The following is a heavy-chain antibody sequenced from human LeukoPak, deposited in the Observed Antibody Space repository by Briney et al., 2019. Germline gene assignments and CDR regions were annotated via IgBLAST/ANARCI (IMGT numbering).Heavy chain of an antibody. V-gene: IGHV3-53*01. CDR3: AAALTLGWYRVY. CDR2: IYSGGST. CDR1: GFTVSSNY. D-gene: IGHD6-19*01. Sequence: GGPLRLSCAASGFTVSSNYMSWVRQAPGKGLEWVSVIYSGGSTYNADSVKGRFTISRDNSKNTLYLQMNSLRAEDTAVYYCAAALTLGWYRVYWGQGTLVTVSS. J-gene: IGHJ4*02.